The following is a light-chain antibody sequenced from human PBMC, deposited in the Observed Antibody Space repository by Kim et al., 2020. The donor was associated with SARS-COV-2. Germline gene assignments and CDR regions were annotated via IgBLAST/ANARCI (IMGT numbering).Light chain of an antibody. V-gene: IGKV4-1*01. CDR3: QQYYSIPYT. J-gene: IGKJ2*01. CDR2: WAS. Sequence: DIVVTQSPDYLAVSQGERATITCKSSQTISYTSNTKNYLVWYQQKPGQPPKLLIYWASTRESGVPDRFSGSGSGTDFTLTISSLQAEDVAVYYCQQYYSIPYTFGQGTKLEI. CDR1: QTISYTSNTKNY.